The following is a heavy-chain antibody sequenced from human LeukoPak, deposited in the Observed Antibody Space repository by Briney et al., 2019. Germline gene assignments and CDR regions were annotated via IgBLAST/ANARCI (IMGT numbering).Heavy chain of an antibody. J-gene: IGHJ4*02. V-gene: IGHV1-46*02. CDR3: ASGNVMTTVPPYYFDY. Sequence: ASVKVSCKASGYTFNSYYMHWVRQAPGQGLEWMGIINPSGGSTSYAQKFQGRVTMTRDTSTSTVYMELSSLRSEDTAVYYCASGNVMTTVPPYYFDYWGQGTLVTVSS. CDR1: GYTFNSYY. D-gene: IGHD4-17*01. CDR2: INPSGGST.